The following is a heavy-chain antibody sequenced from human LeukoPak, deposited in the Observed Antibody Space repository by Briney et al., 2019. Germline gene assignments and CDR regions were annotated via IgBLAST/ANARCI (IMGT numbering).Heavy chain of an antibody. V-gene: IGHV1-69-2*01. D-gene: IGHD6-19*01. CDR3: ATGRRIAGGRTGFYF. CDR1: GYTFTEYY. CDR2: VDHEGDKE. Sequence: ASVKISCEVSGYTFTEYYMHWVQQPPGKGLEWVGLVDHEGDKEIYAENFQGRVTITADTSTDTAYMELSSLRSEDTAVYYCATGRRIAGGRTGFYFWGQGTLDTVS. J-gene: IGHJ4*02.